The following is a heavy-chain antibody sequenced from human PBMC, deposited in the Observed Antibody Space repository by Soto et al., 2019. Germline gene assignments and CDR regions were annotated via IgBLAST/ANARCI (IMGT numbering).Heavy chain of an antibody. CDR1: GYSISSDYF. V-gene: IGHV4-38-2*01. CDR3: ARLPPVRYFDY. CDR2: IYHSGST. J-gene: IGHJ4*02. Sequence: SETLSLTCGVSGYSISSDYFWGWIRQPPGKGLEWIGSIYHSGSTYYNPSLKSRVTISVDTSKNQFSLELRSVTATDTAVYYCARLPPVRYFDYWGQGALVTVSS. D-gene: IGHD3-9*01.